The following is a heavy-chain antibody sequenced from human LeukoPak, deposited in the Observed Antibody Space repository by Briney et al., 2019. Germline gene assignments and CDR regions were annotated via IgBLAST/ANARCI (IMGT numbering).Heavy chain of an antibody. J-gene: IGHJ4*02. CDR1: GFTFSTYA. V-gene: IGHV3-23*01. Sequence: GGSQRLSCAASGFTFSTYAMSWVRQAPGKGLEWVSGISAGGSSTHYADSVKGRFTISRDDAKNSVYLQMNTLRAEDTGIYYCARSEGGSENYWGQGILVAVSS. D-gene: IGHD1-26*01. CDR3: ARSEGGSENY. CDR2: ISAGGSST.